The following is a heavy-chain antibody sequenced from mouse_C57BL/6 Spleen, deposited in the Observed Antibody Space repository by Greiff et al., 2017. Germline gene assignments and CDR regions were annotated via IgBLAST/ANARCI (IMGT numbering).Heavy chain of an antibody. J-gene: IGHJ3*01. CDR1: GYTFTSYW. CDR2: INPSNGGT. Sequence: QVQLQQPGTELVKPGASVKLSCKASGYTFTSYWMHWVKQRPGQGLEWIGNINPSNGGTNYNEKFKSKATLTVDKSSSTAYMQRSSLTSEDSAVYYCARPETAQVAWFAYWGQGTLVTVSA. CDR3: ARPETAQVAWFAY. V-gene: IGHV1-53*01. D-gene: IGHD3-2*02.